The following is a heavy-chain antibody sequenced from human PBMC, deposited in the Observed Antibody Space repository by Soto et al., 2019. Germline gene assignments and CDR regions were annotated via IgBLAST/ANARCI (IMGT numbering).Heavy chain of an antibody. CDR1: GDAISSGDNN. D-gene: IGHD3-22*01. Sequence: QVQLQESGPGLVKPSQTLSLTCTVSGDAISSGDNNWSWIRQHPGKGLEGSGYIYYSGSTYYNTSLRRRVTISVDTSKKQFSLKLSSVTAADSAVYYCARVRAGAPYYYDSTGFDHGGQGSLVTVSS. CDR2: IYYSGST. CDR3: ARVRAGAPYYYDSTGFDH. V-gene: IGHV4-31*03. J-gene: IGHJ4*02.